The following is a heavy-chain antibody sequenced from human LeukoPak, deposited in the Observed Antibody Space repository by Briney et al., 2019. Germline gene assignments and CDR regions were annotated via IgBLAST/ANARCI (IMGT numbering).Heavy chain of an antibody. CDR1: GFTFSSYA. CDR2: ISGSGGST. Sequence: PGGSLRLSCAASGFTFSSYAMSWVRQAPGKRLEWVSAISGSGGSTYYADSVKGRFTISRDNSKNTLYLQMNSLRAEDTALYYCARKIYGSDNYIDYWGQGTLVTVSS. J-gene: IGHJ4*02. V-gene: IGHV3-23*01. CDR3: ARKIYGSDNYIDY. D-gene: IGHD3-10*01.